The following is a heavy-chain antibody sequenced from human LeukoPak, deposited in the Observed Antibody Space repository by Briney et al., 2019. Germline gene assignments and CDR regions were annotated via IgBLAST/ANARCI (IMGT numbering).Heavy chain of an antibody. V-gene: IGHV3-7*01. D-gene: IGHD5-12*01. J-gene: IGHJ4*02. Sequence: GGSLRLSCAASGFTYSNYWMTWVRQAPGKGLEWVAHINQDGSKEYYMDSVKARFTISRDNAKNSLSLQMNSLRAEDTAVYYCVRDGGVSGYDLLDYWGQGTLVTVSS. CDR2: INQDGSKE. CDR3: VRDGGVSGYDLLDY. CDR1: GFTYSNYW.